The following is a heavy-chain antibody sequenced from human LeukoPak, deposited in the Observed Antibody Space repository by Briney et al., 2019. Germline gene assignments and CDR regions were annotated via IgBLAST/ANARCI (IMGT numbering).Heavy chain of an antibody. CDR3: ASVLLWFGEDIYYYYGMGV. Sequence: SVKVSCKASGGTFSSYAISWVRQAPGQGLEWMGRIIPILGIANYAQKFQGRVTITADKSTSTAYMELSSLRSEDTAVYYCASVLLWFGEDIYYYYGMGVWGQGTTVTVSS. D-gene: IGHD3-10*01. CDR2: IIPILGIA. J-gene: IGHJ6*02. V-gene: IGHV1-69*04. CDR1: GGTFSSYA.